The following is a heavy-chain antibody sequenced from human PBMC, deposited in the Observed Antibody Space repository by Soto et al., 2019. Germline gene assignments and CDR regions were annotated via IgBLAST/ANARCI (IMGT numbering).Heavy chain of an antibody. CDR1: GCTFSSYA. D-gene: IGHD2-2*01. Sequence: GALVTVSCTASGCTFSSYAISWVRQAPGQGLEWMGGIIPIFGTANYAQKFQGRVTITADESTSTAYMELSSLRSEDTAVYYCARDRLGYCSSTSCYWFDPWGQGTLVTVSS. CDR3: ARDRLGYCSSTSCYWFDP. V-gene: IGHV1-69*13. J-gene: IGHJ5*02. CDR2: IIPIFGTA.